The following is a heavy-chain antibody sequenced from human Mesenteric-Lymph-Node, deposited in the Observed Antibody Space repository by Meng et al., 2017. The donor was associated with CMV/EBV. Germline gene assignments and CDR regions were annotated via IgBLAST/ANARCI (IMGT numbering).Heavy chain of an antibody. CDR1: TFTGYY. V-gene: IGHV1-2*02. CDR3: ARDMYYYDSSGYYFLLDY. J-gene: IGHJ4*02. Sequence: TFTGYYMHWVRQAPGQGLEWMGWINPNSGGTNYAQKFQGRVTMTRDTSISTAYMELSRLRSDDTAVYYCARDMYYYDSSGYYFLLDYWGQGTLVTVSS. CDR2: INPNSGGT. D-gene: IGHD3-22*01.